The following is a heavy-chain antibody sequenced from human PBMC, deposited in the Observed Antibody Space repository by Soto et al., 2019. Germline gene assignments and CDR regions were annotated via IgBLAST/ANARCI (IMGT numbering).Heavy chain of an antibody. Sequence: SLRLSCTASGFAVGDFAMSWVRQAPGKGLEWVGFIRSKAYGGTTEYAASVKGRFTISRDDSKSIAFLQMNSLKTEDTAVYYGTGDGDTALVRPDAFDYWGQGTLVTVSS. CDR2: IRSKAYGGTT. CDR1: GFAVGDFA. D-gene: IGHD5-18*01. CDR3: TGDGDTALVRPDAFDY. J-gene: IGHJ4*02. V-gene: IGHV3-49*04.